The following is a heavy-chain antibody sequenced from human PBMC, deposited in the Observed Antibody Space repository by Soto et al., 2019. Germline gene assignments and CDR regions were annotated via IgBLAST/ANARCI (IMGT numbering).Heavy chain of an antibody. V-gene: IGHV4-30-4*01. Sequence: SEILSLTCTVSGGSIISGDYYWSWIRQPPGKGLEWIGYIYYSGSTNYNPSLKSRVTISVDTSKNQFSLKLSSVTAADTAVYYCARVRGRLLRFDPWGQGTLVTVSS. D-gene: IGHD2-15*01. CDR3: ARVRGRLLRFDP. CDR2: IYYSGST. CDR1: GGSIISGDYY. J-gene: IGHJ5*02.